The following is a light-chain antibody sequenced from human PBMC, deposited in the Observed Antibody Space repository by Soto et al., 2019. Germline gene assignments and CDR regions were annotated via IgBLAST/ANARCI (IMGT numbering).Light chain of an antibody. Sequence: EIVLRQSQGSLSLSTGEGATFSFRASQSVSSNYLAWYQQKPGQAPRLLIYDASNRATGIPARFSGSGSGTDFTLTISGLEPEDFAVYYCQQRSNWPPITFGQGTRLEIK. CDR2: DAS. CDR3: QQRSNWPPIT. V-gene: IGKV3-11*01. J-gene: IGKJ5*01. CDR1: QSVSSNY.